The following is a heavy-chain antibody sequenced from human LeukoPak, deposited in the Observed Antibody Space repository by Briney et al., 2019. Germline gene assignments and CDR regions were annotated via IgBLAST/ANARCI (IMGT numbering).Heavy chain of an antibody. CDR3: ASVAVAGYYYYGMDV. J-gene: IGHJ6*02. V-gene: IGHV3-74*01. D-gene: IGHD6-19*01. CDR2: INSDGSST. CDR1: GFTFSSYW. Sequence: PGESLRLSCAASGFTFSSYWMHWVRQAPGKGLVWVSRINSDGSSTSYADSVKGRFTISRDNAKNTLYLQMNSLRAEDTAVYYCASVAVAGYYYYGMDVWGQGTTVTVSS.